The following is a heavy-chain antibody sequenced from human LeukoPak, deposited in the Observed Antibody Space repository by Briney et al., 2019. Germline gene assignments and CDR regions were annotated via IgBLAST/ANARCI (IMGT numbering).Heavy chain of an antibody. CDR1: GYTFSSYY. CDR2: VNPSGGGT. V-gene: IGHV1-46*01. J-gene: IGHJ5*02. Sequence: ASVKVSCKASGYTFSSYYMHWVRQAPGQGLEWMGIVNPSGGGTSYAQKFQGRVTMTSDTSTSTVFTQLSSLRSEDTAVYYCARGPPGRVYDTSKRALFDPWGQGTLVTVSS. D-gene: IGHD3-22*01. CDR3: ARGPPGRVYDTSKRALFDP.